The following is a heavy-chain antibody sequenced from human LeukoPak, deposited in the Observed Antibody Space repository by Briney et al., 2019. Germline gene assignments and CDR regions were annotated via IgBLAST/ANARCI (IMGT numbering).Heavy chain of an antibody. CDR2: ISGTGGST. CDR3: ARLGLPDY. Sequence: HPGGSLRLSCAASGFTFSNYAMSWVRQAPGKGLEWVAGISGTGGSTHYADSVKGRFTISRDNAKNSLYLQMNSLRAEDTAVYYCARLGLPDYWGQGTLVTVSS. D-gene: IGHD3-3*02. J-gene: IGHJ4*02. V-gene: IGHV3-23*01. CDR1: GFTFSNYA.